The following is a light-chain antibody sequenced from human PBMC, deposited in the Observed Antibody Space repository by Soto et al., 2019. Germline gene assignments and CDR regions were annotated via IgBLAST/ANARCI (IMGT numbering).Light chain of an antibody. CDR3: QQYNNWPRT. Sequence: EIVMTQSPATLSVSPGERATLSCRASQSIKSDLAWYQHKPGQAPRLLIYRASAGATGIPARFSGGGSGTEFTLTISILQSEDFAVYYCQQYNNWPRTVGQGTNVEI. V-gene: IGKV3-15*01. CDR1: QSIKSD. CDR2: RAS. J-gene: IGKJ1*01.